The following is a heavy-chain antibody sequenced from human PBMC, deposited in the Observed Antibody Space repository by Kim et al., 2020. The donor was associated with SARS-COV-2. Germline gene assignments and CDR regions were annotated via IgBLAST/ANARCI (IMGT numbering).Heavy chain of an antibody. CDR3: TRGYCSGGECYWDY. CDR2: VRNKANNYAT. D-gene: IGHD2-15*01. Sequence: GGSLRLSCAASGFTFSDLTMHWVRQASGKGLEWVGRVRNKANNYATEYAASVKGRFTISRDDSKNTAYLQMNSLKTEDTAVYYCTRGYCSGGECYWDYWGEGTPVTLYS. CDR1: GFTFSDLT. V-gene: IGHV3-73*01. J-gene: IGHJ4*02.